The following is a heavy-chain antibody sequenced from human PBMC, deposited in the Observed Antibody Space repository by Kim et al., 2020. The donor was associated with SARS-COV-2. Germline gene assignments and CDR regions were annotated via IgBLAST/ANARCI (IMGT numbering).Heavy chain of an antibody. CDR1: GGSFSGYY. D-gene: IGHD5-12*01. V-gene: IGHV4-34*01. Sequence: SETLSLTCAVYGGSFSGYYWSWIRQPPGKGLEWIGEINHSGSTNYNPSLKSRVTISVDTSKNQFSLKLSSVTAADTAVYYCARRWLRLVGMDVWGQGTTVTVSS. J-gene: IGHJ6*02. CDR2: INHSGST. CDR3: ARRWLRLVGMDV.